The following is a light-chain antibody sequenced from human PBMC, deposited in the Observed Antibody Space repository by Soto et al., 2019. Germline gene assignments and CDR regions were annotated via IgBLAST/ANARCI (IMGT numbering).Light chain of an antibody. V-gene: IGKV3-15*01. J-gene: IGKJ2*01. CDR2: YAS. CDR1: QSVGNN. Sequence: EIVMTQSPATLSLSPGERATLSCRASQSVGNNLAWHQQKPGQAPRLLIYYASTRAAGVPARFSGSGSGTEFTLAISSLQSEDFALYFCQQYSKWPLYTFGQWTKLEIK. CDR3: QQYSKWPLYT.